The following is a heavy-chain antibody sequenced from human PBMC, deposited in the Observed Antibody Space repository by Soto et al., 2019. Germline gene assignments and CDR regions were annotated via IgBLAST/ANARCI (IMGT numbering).Heavy chain of an antibody. J-gene: IGHJ5*02. Sequence: QVQLVQSGAEVKEPGASVKVSCKTSGYTFTNYVIHWVRQGPGQTLEWVGWINSGNGNTRHSQKLQGRVTISSDTSATTAYMELSSLTNEDMGVYFCAREIYRPHYNGPRWFAHWGQGTLVTVSS. V-gene: IGHV1-3*04. CDR3: AREIYRPHYNGPRWFAH. CDR2: INSGNGNT. CDR1: GYTFTNYV. D-gene: IGHD1-1*01.